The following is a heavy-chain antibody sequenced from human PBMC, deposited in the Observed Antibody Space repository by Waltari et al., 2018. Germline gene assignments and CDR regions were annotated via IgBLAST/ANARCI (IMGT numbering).Heavy chain of an antibody. V-gene: IGHV1-69*04. J-gene: IGHJ5*02. CDR3: AREYWGGPNNWFDP. D-gene: IGHD2-15*01. CDR1: GGTFSSYA. CDR2: IIPILGIA. Sequence: QVQLVQSGAEVKKPGSSVKVSCKASGGTFSSYAISWVRQAPGQGLEWMGRIIPILGIANYAQKFQGRVTITADKSTSTAYMELSSLRSEDTAVYYCAREYWGGPNNWFDPWGQGTLVTVSS.